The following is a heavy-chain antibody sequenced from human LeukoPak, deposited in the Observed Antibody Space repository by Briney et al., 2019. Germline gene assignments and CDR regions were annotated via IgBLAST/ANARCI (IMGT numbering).Heavy chain of an antibody. V-gene: IGHV4-59*11. Sequence: SETLSLTCTVSGGSISNHYWSWIRQPAGKGLDWIGYIFYSGNTNYNPSLKSRVTISVDTSKNQFTLKLSSVTAADTAIYYCASAPNEYFFDYWGQGTLVTVSS. CDR2: IFYSGNT. CDR3: ASAPNEYFFDY. J-gene: IGHJ4*02. CDR1: GGSISNHY.